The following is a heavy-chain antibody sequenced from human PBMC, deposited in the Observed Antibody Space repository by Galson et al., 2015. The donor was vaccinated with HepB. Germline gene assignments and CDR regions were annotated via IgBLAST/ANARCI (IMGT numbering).Heavy chain of an antibody. J-gene: IGHJ4*02. Sequence: SLRLSCAASTFIFSTYSMNWVRQAPGKGLEWVSYISSSSTTIYYADSVKGRFTISRDNAKNSLYLQMNSLRAEDTAVYYCARVSDYSSSSFDYWGQGTLVTVSS. CDR1: TFIFSTYS. V-gene: IGHV3-48*04. D-gene: IGHD6-6*01. CDR2: ISSSSTTI. CDR3: ARVSDYSSSSFDY.